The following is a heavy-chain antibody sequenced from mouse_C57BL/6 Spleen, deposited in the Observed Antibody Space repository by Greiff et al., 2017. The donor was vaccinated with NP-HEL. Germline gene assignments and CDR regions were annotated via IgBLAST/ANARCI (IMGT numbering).Heavy chain of an antibody. Sequence: QVQLQQPGAELVMPGASVKLSCKASGYTFTSYWMHWVKQRPGQGLEWIGEIDPSDSYTNYNQKFKGKSTLTVDKSSSTAYMQLSSLTSADSAVFYCARTHYYYGWSYFSYWYFDVWGTGTTVTVSS. CDR2: IDPSDSYT. J-gene: IGHJ1*03. V-gene: IGHV1-69*01. CDR3: ARTHYYYGWSYFSYWYFDV. CDR1: GYTFTSYW. D-gene: IGHD1-1*01.